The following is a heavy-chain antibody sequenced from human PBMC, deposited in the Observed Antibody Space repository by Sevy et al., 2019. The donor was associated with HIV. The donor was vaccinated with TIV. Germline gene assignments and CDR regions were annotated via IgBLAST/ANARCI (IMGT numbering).Heavy chain of an antibody. CDR2: ISDDSRYI. J-gene: IGHJ4*02. D-gene: IGHD3-3*01. Sequence: GGSLRLSCAASGFTFRTYSMNWVRQAPGKGLEWLSSISDDSRYIYYSDSVKGRFTISEATDKNLLFLKMNNLRVDDTAIYYCARDFTIFGVVSGIDYWGQGNLVTVSS. CDR1: GFTFRTYS. CDR3: ARDFTIFGVVSGIDY. V-gene: IGHV3-21*04.